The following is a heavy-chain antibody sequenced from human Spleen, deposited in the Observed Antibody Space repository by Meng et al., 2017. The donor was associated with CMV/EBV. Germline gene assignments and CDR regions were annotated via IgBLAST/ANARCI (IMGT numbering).Heavy chain of an antibody. CDR1: GFSFSYYG. V-gene: IGHV3-30*02. Sequence: GGSLRLSCAASGFSFSYYGMHWVRQAPGKGLERVAFMRYDGASKYYADSVKGRFTISRENSKNTLYLQMNSLRAEDTAVYYCAKVWSTVVTGYFDYWGQGTLVTVSS. D-gene: IGHD4-23*01. J-gene: IGHJ4*02. CDR2: MRYDGASK. CDR3: AKVWSTVVTGYFDY.